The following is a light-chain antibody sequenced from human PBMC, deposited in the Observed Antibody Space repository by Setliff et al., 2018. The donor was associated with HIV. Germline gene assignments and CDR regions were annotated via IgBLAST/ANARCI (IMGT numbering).Light chain of an antibody. J-gene: IGLJ3*02. CDR2: ENN. V-gene: IGLV1-51*02. CDR1: SSNIGNNY. Sequence: VLAQPPSVSAAPGQKVTISCSGSSSNIGNNYVSWYQQFPGTAPKLFVYENNKRPSGIPDRVSGSKSGTSATLGITGLQTGDEADYYCGTWDSSLSAPVFGGGTKVTVL. CDR3: GTWDSSLSAPV.